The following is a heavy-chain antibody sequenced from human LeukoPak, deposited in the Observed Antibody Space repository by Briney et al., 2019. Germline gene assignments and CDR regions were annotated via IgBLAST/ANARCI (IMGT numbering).Heavy chain of an antibody. Sequence: GGSLRLSCAAPGFTFSSYAMSWVREAPGKGLEWVSGISGSGGSTYYTDSAKGRFTISRDSSRNTLKLQMNIPRAEDTAVYYCAILPGYSSGWYEVNYWGQGTLVTVSS. D-gene: IGHD6-13*01. CDR2: ISGSGGST. J-gene: IGHJ4*02. V-gene: IGHV3-23*01. CDR3: AILPGYSSGWYEVNY. CDR1: GFTFSSYA.